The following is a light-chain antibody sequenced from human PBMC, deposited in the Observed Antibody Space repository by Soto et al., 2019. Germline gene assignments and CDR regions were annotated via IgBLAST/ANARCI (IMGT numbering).Light chain of an antibody. CDR1: QSIGIN. V-gene: IGKV3-15*01. CDR3: QQYNNWPRT. J-gene: IGKJ1*01. Sequence: ETVVTQSPAILSVSPGERATLSCRASQSIGINLAWYQQKPGQAPSLLIYEASTRATGVPARFSGSGSGTDLTLTISSLQSADLAVYHCQQYNNWPRTFGQGTKVQIK. CDR2: EAS.